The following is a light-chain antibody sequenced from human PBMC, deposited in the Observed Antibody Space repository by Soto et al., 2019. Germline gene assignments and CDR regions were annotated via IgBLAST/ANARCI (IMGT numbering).Light chain of an antibody. V-gene: IGLV1-40*01. CDR1: SSNIGADFD. Sequence: QSALTQPPSVSGAPGQRDTISCTGSSSNIGADFDVHWYQHLPGTAPKLLISHNNNRPSGVPDRFSGSKSGTSASLAITGLQADDEAVYYCQSRDSSLSSSWVFGGGTKLTVL. CDR3: QSRDSSLSSSWV. CDR2: HNN. J-gene: IGLJ3*02.